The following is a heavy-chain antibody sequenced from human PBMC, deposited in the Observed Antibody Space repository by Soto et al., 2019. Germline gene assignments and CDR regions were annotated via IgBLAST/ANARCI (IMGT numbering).Heavy chain of an antibody. CDR3: ASTRGAYSSSADFDY. CDR2: IKQDGSEK. V-gene: IGHV3-7*01. Sequence: GGSLRLSFAASGFTFSSYWMSWVRQAPGKGLEWVANIKQDGSEKYYVGSVRGRFTIPRDNSKNSLYLQMNSLRAEDTAVYYCASTRGAYSSSADFDYWGQGILVTVYS. D-gene: IGHD6-6*01. J-gene: IGHJ4*02. CDR1: GFTFSSYW.